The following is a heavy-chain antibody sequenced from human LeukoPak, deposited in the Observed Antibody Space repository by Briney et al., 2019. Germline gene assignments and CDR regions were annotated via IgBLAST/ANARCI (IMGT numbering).Heavy chain of an antibody. CDR1: GFTLSNYW. V-gene: IGHV3-7*01. CDR3: ARAGVTNQLGETYWYFDL. J-gene: IGHJ2*01. D-gene: IGHD1-1*01. Sequence: GGTLRLSCTASGFTLSNYWMTWVRQAPGKGLEWVAKIEKDGSATYYVDSMKGRFTVSRDNAANSLYLQMSNLGVEDTAVYSCARAGVTNQLGETYWYFDLWGRGTLVTVSS. CDR2: IEKDGSAT.